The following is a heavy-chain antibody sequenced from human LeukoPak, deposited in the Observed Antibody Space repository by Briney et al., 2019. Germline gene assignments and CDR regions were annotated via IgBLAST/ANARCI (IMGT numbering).Heavy chain of an antibody. CDR1: GGTFSRYA. CDR2: IIPIFGTA. V-gene: IGHV1-69*05. J-gene: IGHJ6*03. CDR3: ARDDGRQDYYCYMDV. Sequence: SVKVSCKASGGTFSRYAISWVRQAPGQGLEWMGGIIPIFGTANYAQKFQGRVTITTDESTSTAYMELSSLRSEDTAVYYCARDDGRQDYYCYMDVWGKGTTVTVSS.